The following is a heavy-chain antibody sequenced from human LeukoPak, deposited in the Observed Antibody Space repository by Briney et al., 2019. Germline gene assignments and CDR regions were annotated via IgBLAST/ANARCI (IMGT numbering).Heavy chain of an antibody. J-gene: IGHJ4*02. CDR3: ARRISCSGSPITY. CDR2: MNPNSGNT. V-gene: IGHV1-8*01. Sequence: GASVKVSCKASGYTFTSYDINWVRQATGQGLEWMGWMNPNSGNTGYAQKFQGRVTMTRNTSISTAYMELSSLRSEDTAVYYCARRISCSGSPITYWGQGTLVTVSS. D-gene: IGHD3-10*02. CDR1: GYTFTSYD.